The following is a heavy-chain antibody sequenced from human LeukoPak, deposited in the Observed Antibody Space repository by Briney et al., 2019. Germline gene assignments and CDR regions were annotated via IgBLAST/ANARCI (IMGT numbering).Heavy chain of an antibody. Sequence: ASVKVSCKTSGYTFTRYYIHWVRPAPVQGRPYMGIIYPDDGRANYAQTFQGRVTMTRDTSTNTVYMDLTSLTSEDTAIYFCAREAPGTTRFDYWGQGALVTVSS. D-gene: IGHD2-2*01. J-gene: IGHJ4*02. V-gene: IGHV1-46*01. CDR2: IYPDDGRA. CDR3: AREAPGTTRFDY. CDR1: GYTFTRYY.